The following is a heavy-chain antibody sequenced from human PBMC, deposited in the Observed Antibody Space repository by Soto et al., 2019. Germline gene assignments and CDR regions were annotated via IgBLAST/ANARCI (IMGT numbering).Heavy chain of an antibody. J-gene: IGHJ4*02. D-gene: IGHD2-15*01. CDR1: GFTVSSNY. V-gene: IGHV3-53*01. Sequence: EVQLVESGGGLIQPGGSLRLSCAASGFTVSSNYSGGSTYYADSMKGRFTISRDNSKNTLSLQMNSLRAEDTAVYYCARGKWAGAATPIEYWGQGTLVTVSS. CDR2: GGST. CDR3: ARGKWAGAATPIEY.